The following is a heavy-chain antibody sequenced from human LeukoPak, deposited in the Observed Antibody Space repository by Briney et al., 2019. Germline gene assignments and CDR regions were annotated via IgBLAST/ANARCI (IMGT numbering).Heavy chain of an antibody. CDR3: ARENSNYGSDNWFDP. CDR1: GYSFTSYW. J-gene: IGHJ5*02. D-gene: IGHD3-10*01. CDR2: IYPGDSDT. V-gene: IGHV5-51*01. Sequence: GESLKISCKGSGYSFTSYWIGWVRQMPGKGLEWMGIIYPGDSDTRYSPSFQGQVTISADKSISTAYLQWSSLKASDTAMYYCARENSNYGSDNWFDPWGQGTPVTVSS.